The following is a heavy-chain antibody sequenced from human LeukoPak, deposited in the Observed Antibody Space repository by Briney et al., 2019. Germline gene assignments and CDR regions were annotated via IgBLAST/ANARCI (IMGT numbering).Heavy chain of an antibody. V-gene: IGHV4-39*01. CDR3: AYSNSRPYYMDV. J-gene: IGHJ6*03. D-gene: IGHD4-11*01. CDR2: IYYSGST. Sequence: KPSETLSLTCTVSGGSISSSSYYWGWIRQPPGKGLEWIGSIYYSGSTYYNPSLKSRVTISVDTSKNQFSLKLSSVTAADTAVYYCAYSNSRPYYMDVWGKGTTVTVSS. CDR1: GGSISSSSYY.